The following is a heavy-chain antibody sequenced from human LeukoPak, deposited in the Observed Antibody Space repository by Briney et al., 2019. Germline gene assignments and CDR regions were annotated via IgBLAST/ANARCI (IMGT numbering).Heavy chain of an antibody. CDR2: ISSSSGSK. D-gene: IGHD2-21*02. CDR3: VRGDRRDF. J-gene: IGHJ4*02. CDR1: RFSFNTDT. Sequence: GGSLRLSCAASRFSFNTDTMNWVRQAPVKGLEWLSSISSSSGSKYYADSVRGRFIISRDNAKKSLYLQMNSLRAEDTAVYYFVRGDRRDFWGQGTLVTVSS. V-gene: IGHV3-21*01.